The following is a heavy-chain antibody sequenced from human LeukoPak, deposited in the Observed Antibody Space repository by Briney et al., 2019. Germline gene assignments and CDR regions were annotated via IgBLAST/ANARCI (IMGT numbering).Heavy chain of an antibody. Sequence: PSETLSLTCTVSGGSISSGGYYWSWIRQHPGKGLESLGYIYYSGSTNYNPSLKSRVPISVDKSKNRFALNLRSVTAADTATYYCASHVTVLGTRGFDFWGRGTLVAVS. CDR2: IYYSGST. V-gene: IGHV4-31*03. CDR1: GGSISSGGYY. J-gene: IGHJ4*02. CDR3: ASHVTVLGTRGFDF. D-gene: IGHD6-19*01.